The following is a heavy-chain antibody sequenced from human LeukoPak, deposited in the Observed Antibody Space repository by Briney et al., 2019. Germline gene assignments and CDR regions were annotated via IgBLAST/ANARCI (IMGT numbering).Heavy chain of an antibody. V-gene: IGHV3-30*18. CDR2: ISYDGSNK. CDR3: AKDPRAAGPYYYYYYMDV. D-gene: IGHD6-13*01. CDR1: GFTFSSYG. J-gene: IGHJ6*03. Sequence: GRSLRLSCAASGFTFSSYGMHWVRQAPGKGLEWVALISYDGSNKYYADSVKGRFTISRGNSKNTLYLQMNSLRADDTAMYYCAKDPRAAGPYYYYYYMDVWGQGTTVTVSS.